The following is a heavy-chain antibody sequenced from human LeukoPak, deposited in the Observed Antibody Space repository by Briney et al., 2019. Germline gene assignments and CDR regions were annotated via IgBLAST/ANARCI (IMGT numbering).Heavy chain of an antibody. CDR1: GFTFSGSA. V-gene: IGHV3-73*01. J-gene: IGHJ3*02. D-gene: IGHD6-19*01. CDR3: TRQSDSSGWYAGIVAFDI. CDR2: IRSRGNKYEK. Sequence: PGGSLRLSCAASGFTFSGSAMHWVRQASGKGLEWVGRIRSRGNKYEKACHASVKGRFTISRDDPKNRAYLQINSLKTEDTSVYYCTRQSDSSGWYAGIVAFDIWGQKTMVTVSS.